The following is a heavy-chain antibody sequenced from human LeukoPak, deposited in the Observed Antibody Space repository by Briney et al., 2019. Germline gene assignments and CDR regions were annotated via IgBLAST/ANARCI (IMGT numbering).Heavy chain of an antibody. V-gene: IGHV4-61*02. CDR1: GGSISSGSYY. CDR2: IYTSGSI. J-gene: IGHJ6*03. CDR3: ARDDYYYYMDV. Sequence: SETLSLTCTVSGGSISSGSYYWSWIRQPAGKGLEWIGRIYTSGSINYNPSLKSRVTISVDTSKNQLSLKLSSVTAADTAVYYCARDDYYYYMDVWGKGTTVTVSS.